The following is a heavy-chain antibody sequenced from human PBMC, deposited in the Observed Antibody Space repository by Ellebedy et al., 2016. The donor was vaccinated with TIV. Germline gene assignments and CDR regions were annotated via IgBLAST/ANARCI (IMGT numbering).Heavy chain of an antibody. Sequence: PGGSLRLSCAVSGISVTTYSMNWVRQAPGKGLEWVASISVSGSYFYYADSVKGRFTVSRDIAENSLYLQMSSLTDEDTAVYYCAVRRRAFDIWGQGTKVTVSS. CDR2: ISVSGSYF. D-gene: IGHD3-10*01. CDR1: GISVTTYS. J-gene: IGHJ3*02. CDR3: AVRRRAFDI. V-gene: IGHV3-21*01.